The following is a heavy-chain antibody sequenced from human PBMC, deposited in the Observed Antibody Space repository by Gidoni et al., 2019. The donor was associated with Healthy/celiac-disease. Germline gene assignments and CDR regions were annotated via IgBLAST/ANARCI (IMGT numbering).Heavy chain of an antibody. J-gene: IGHJ4*02. CDR1: GGSIRSSSYY. Sequence: QLQLQESGPGLVKPSEPLSLTCTVSGGSIRSSSYYWGWIRQPPGKGLEWIGSIYYSGSTYYNPSLKSRVTISGDTSKNQFSLKLSSVTAADTAVYYWARSMVRGVISRTRPKYYFDYWGQGTLVTVSS. CDR3: ARSMVRGVISRTRPKYYFDY. D-gene: IGHD3-10*01. V-gene: IGHV4-39*01. CDR2: IYYSGST.